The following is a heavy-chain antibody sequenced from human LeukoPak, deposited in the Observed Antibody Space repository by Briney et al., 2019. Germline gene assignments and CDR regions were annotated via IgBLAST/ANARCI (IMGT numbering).Heavy chain of an antibody. CDR3: AREPLRATTRTGVY. D-gene: IGHD1-26*01. V-gene: IGHV1-2*02. CDR1: GYTLTGYY. CDR2: INPNSGGT. Sequence: ASVKVSCKASGYTLTGYYMHWVRQAPGQGLEWMGWINPNSGGTNYAQKFQGRVTMTRDTSISTAYMELSRLRSDDTAVYYCAREPLRATTRTGVYWGQGTLVTVSS. J-gene: IGHJ4*02.